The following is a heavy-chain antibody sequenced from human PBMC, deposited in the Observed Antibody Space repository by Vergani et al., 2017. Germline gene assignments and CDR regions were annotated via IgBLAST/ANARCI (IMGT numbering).Heavy chain of an antibody. D-gene: IGHD4-17*01. V-gene: IGHV3-53*05. CDR2: IYSGGST. Sequence: EVQLVETGGGLIQPGGSLRLSCAASGFTASSNYMSWVRQAPGKGLEWVSVIYSGGSTYYADSVKGRFTISRDNSKNTLYLQMNSLRAEDTAVYYCAREGDYGDYVFDYWGQGTLVTVSS. CDR1: GFTASSNY. CDR3: AREGDYGDYVFDY. J-gene: IGHJ4*02.